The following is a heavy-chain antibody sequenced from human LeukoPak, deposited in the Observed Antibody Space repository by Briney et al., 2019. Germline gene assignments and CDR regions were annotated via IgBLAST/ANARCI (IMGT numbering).Heavy chain of an antibody. CDR2: VLYTGIT. D-gene: IGHD4-17*01. CDR1: GGSISGSDYY. V-gene: IGHV4-39*01. Sequence: ASETLSLTCTVSGGSISGSDYYWGWVRQPPGKGLEWIGSVLYTGITNYNPSLKSRLSISVDMSKTQFSLRLSSVTAADTAVYYCARQDYADAIYNWGQGTLVTVSS. CDR3: ARQDYADAIYN. J-gene: IGHJ4*02.